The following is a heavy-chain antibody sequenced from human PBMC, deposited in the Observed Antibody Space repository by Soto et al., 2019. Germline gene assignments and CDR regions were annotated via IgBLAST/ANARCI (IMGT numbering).Heavy chain of an antibody. D-gene: IGHD3-10*01. CDR3: ARSNVSYSYFGY. CDR1: GFTFSSYW. CDR2: IDSDGSGT. V-gene: IGHV3-74*01. J-gene: IGHJ4*02. Sequence: EVQLVESGGGLVQPGGSLRLSCVASGFTFSSYWMHWVRQTPGKGLMWVSRIDSDGSGTVYADSVKGRFTISRDNAKRTLYLQMNGLRAEDTAVYYCARSNVSYSYFGYWGQGTLVTVSS.